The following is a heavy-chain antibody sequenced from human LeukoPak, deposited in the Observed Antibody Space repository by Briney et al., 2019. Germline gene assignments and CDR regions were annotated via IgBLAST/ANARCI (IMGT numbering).Heavy chain of an antibody. D-gene: IGHD3-10*01. Sequence: GGSLRLSCAASGFTFSSHAMSWVRQTPGKGLEWVSSISAGGDNTHYADSVKGRFTISRDNSKNTLYLQMNSLRAEDTAVYYCARDQASGSAFDYWGQGTLVTVSS. CDR1: GFTFSSHA. CDR3: ARDQASGSAFDY. V-gene: IGHV3-23*01. J-gene: IGHJ4*02. CDR2: ISAGGDNT.